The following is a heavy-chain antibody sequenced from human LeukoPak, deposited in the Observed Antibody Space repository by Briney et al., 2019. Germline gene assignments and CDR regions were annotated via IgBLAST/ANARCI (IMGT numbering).Heavy chain of an antibody. CDR3: ARVEWELQYFDY. CDR2: INPNSGGT. D-gene: IGHD1-26*01. V-gene: IGHV1-2*02. CDR1: GYTFTGYY. Sequence: ASVKVSFTASGYTFTGYYMHWVRQAPGQGLEWMGWINPNSGGTNYAQKFQGRVTMTRDTSISTAYMELSRLRSDDTAVYYCARVEWELQYFDYWGQGTLVTVSS. J-gene: IGHJ4*02.